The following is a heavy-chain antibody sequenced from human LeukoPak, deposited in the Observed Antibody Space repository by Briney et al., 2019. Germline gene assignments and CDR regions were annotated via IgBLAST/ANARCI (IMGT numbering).Heavy chain of an antibody. CDR1: GGSISSGGYY. V-gene: IGHV4-30-2*01. CDR3: ARVRVVVPAASPGPGWFDP. D-gene: IGHD2-2*01. Sequence: PSQTLSLTCTVSGGSISSGGYYWSWIRQPPGKGLEWIGYIYHSGSTYYNPSLKSRVTISVDRSKNQFSLKLSSVTAADTAVYYCARVRVVVPAASPGPGWFDPWGQGTLVTVSS. J-gene: IGHJ5*02. CDR2: IYHSGST.